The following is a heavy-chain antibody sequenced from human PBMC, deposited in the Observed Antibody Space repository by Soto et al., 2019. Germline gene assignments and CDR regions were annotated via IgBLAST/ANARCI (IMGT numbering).Heavy chain of an antibody. CDR2: IYPGDSDT. V-gene: IGHV5-51*01. D-gene: IGHD3-9*01. Sequence: GESLKISCKGSGYSFTSYWIGWVRQMPGKGLEWMGIIYPGDSDTRYSPSFQGQVTISADKSISTAYLQWSSLKASDTAMYYCARHRYYDILPGWMDYGMDVWGQGTTVTVSS. CDR3: ARHRYYDILPGWMDYGMDV. J-gene: IGHJ6*02. CDR1: GYSFTSYW.